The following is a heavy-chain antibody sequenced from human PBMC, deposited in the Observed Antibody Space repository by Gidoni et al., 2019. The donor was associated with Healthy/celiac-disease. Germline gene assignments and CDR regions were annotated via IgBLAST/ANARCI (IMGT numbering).Heavy chain of an antibody. J-gene: IGHJ6*03. CDR3: ASHPTYYDFWSGYPASYYYYYLDV. V-gene: IGHV4-39*01. Sequence: QLQLQESGPGLGKPSETLSLTCTVSRGSLSSSSYYWGWIRQPPGKGLEWIGSIYYSGSTYYNPSLTSLVTISVDTSKNPFSLTLSSVTAADTAVYYCASHPTYYDFWSGYPASYYYYYLDVWGKGTTVTVSS. D-gene: IGHD3-3*01. CDR2: IYYSGST. CDR1: RGSLSSSSYY.